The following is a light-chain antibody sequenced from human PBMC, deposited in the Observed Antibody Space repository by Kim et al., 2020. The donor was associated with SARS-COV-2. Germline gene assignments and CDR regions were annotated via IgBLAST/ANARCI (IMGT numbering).Light chain of an antibody. CDR3: QQYGSTPKT. V-gene: IGKV3-20*01. Sequence: EIVLTQSPATLSLSPGERATLSCRASQIVPGDNLAWYQQRAGQPPRLLIFASSTRASGIPYKFRGSGSGTDFTLTISSLEPEDFAVYFCQQYGSTPKTFGPGTKVDIK. CDR1: QIVPGDN. J-gene: IGKJ3*01. CDR2: ASS.